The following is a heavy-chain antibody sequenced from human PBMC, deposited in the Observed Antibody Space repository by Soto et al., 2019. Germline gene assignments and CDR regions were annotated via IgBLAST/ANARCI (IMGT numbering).Heavy chain of an antibody. Sequence: SETLSLTCTVSGGSVSSRAYPWNWIRQPVGRALEWIGYIAHTGSTYYNASLASRVTISVDTSKNQFSLRLSSVTAADTAVYYCASSGGPTDIVVVPAAITGYYYYYMDVWGKGTTVTVSS. CDR3: ASSGGPTDIVVVPAAITGYYYYYMDV. D-gene: IGHD2-2*02. J-gene: IGHJ6*03. V-gene: IGHV4-30-2*05. CDR2: IAHTGST. CDR1: GGSVSSRAYP.